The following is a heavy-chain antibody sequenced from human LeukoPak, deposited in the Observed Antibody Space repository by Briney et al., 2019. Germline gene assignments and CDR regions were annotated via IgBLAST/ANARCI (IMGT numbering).Heavy chain of an antibody. Sequence: ASVKVSCKASGGTFSSHAISWVRQAPGQGLEWVGGIIPIFGATNYAQKFQGRVTITTDESTSTGYMELRSLRSDDTAVYYCARGDSGYDYGFDNWGQGTLVTVSS. CDR3: ARGDSGYDYGFDN. CDR2: IIPIFGAT. V-gene: IGHV1-69*05. J-gene: IGHJ4*02. CDR1: GGTFSSHA. D-gene: IGHD5-12*01.